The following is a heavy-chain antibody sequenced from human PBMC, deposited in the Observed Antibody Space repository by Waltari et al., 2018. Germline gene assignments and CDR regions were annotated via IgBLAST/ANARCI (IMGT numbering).Heavy chain of an antibody. D-gene: IGHD3-3*01. V-gene: IGHV1-69*01. J-gene: IGHJ4*02. CDR3: ARARGITIFGVAEYYFDY. Sequence: QVQLVRCGAEVKKPGASVKLSCKASGGTFSSYAISCVRQAPGPGLEWMGGIVPIFGTAHYAQKFQGRVTITADESTSTAYMELSSLRSEDTAVYYCARARGITIFGVAEYYFDYWGQGTLVTVSS. CDR1: GGTFSSYA. CDR2: IVPIFGTA.